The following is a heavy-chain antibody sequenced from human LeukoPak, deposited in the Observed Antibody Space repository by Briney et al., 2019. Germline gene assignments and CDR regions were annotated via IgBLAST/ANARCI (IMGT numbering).Heavy chain of an antibody. V-gene: IGHV1-46*01. D-gene: IGHD5-24*01. CDR2: INPSGGST. CDR1: GYIIATYY. CDR3: ARVSRDGYYLFDY. J-gene: IGHJ4*02. Sequence: ASVKLSCKASGYIIATYYIDWVRQAPGQGLEWMGRINPSGGSTNYARQFQDRVTMTSDTSTTTVYMELSSLRSEDTAVYFCARVSRDGYYLFDYWGQGTLVTVSS.